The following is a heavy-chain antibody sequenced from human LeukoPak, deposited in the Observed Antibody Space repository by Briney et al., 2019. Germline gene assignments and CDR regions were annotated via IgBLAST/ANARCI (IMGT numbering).Heavy chain of an antibody. CDR2: ISHTGST. D-gene: IGHD1-26*01. V-gene: IGHV4-38-2*02. CDR1: GYSISSDFY. J-gene: IGHJ3*01. Sequence: PSETLSLTCSVSGYSISSDFYWGWIRQPPGKGLEWIGSISHTGSTYYNPSLKSRVTVTVDTSKNQFSLKLRSVTAADTAVYSCARVAPPIAGAPYDAFDVWGQGTMVTVSS. CDR3: ARVAPPIAGAPYDAFDV.